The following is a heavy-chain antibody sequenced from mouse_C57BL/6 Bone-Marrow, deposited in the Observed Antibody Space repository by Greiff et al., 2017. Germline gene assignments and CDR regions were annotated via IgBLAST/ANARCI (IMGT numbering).Heavy chain of an antibody. Sequence: QVQLQQPGAELVKPGASVKLSCKASGYTFTSYWMHWVKQRPVQGLEWIGMIHPNSGSTNYNEKFKSKATLTVDKSSSTAYMQLSSLTSEDSAVYYCARWGLRYLDYWGQGTTLTVSS. CDR2: IHPNSGST. V-gene: IGHV1-64*01. D-gene: IGHD2-13*01. J-gene: IGHJ2*01. CDR1: GYTFTSYW. CDR3: ARWGLRYLDY.